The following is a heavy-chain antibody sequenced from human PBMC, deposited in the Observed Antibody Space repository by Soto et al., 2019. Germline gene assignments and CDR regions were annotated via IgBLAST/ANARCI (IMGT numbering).Heavy chain of an antibody. D-gene: IGHD2-15*01. Sequence: EVQLLESGGGLVQPGGSLRLSCAASGFTFSSYAMSWVRQAPGKGLEWVSAISGSGGSTYYADSVKGRFTISRDNSKNTLYLRMNSLRAEDTAVYYCAKDRLSGSCWDYWGQGTLVTVSS. J-gene: IGHJ4*02. CDR1: GFTFSSYA. V-gene: IGHV3-23*01. CDR3: AKDRLSGSCWDY. CDR2: ISGSGGST.